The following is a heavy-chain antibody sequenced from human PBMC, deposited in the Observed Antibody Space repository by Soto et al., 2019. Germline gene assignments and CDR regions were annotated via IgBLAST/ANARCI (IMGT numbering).Heavy chain of an antibody. D-gene: IGHD3-10*01. CDR2: ISAFNGNT. V-gene: IGHV1-18*01. CDR1: GYMFRSYG. J-gene: IGHJ4*02. CDR3: ARDGGYGAGSYLDY. Sequence: QGQLVQSGAEVKRPGASVKVSCKASGYMFRSYGISWVRQAPGEGFEWMGWISAFNGNTNYPQNLQGRVTMTTDTSTSTANMELRTLRSDDSAIYYCARDGGYGAGSYLDYWGQGTEVTVSS.